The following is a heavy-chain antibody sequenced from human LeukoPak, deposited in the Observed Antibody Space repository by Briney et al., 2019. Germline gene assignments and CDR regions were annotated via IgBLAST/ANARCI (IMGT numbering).Heavy chain of an antibody. D-gene: IGHD3-22*01. CDR3: ARLSPNYDSSGYYWIDY. CDR2: IYNSGST. V-gene: IGHV4-61*02. Sequence: SQTLSLTCTVSGGSLSSGSYYWSWIRQPAGKGLEWIGRIYNSGSTNYNPSLKSRVTISVDTSKNQFSLKLSSVTAADTAVYYCARLSPNYDSSGYYWIDYWGQGTLVTVSS. CDR1: GGSLSSGSYY. J-gene: IGHJ4*02.